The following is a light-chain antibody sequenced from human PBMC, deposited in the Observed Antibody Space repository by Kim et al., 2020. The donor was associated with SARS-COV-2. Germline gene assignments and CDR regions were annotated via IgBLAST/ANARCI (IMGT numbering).Light chain of an antibody. CDR2: GNS. J-gene: IGLJ1*01. V-gene: IGLV1-40*01. Sequence: QSVLTQPPSVSGAPGQRITISCTGSSSNIGAGYDVHWYQQLPGTAPKLLIYGNSNRPSGVPDRFSGSKSGTSASLAITGLQAEDEAEYYCQSYDSSLSGYVFRTGTKVTVL. CDR1: SSNIGAGYD. CDR3: QSYDSSLSGYV.